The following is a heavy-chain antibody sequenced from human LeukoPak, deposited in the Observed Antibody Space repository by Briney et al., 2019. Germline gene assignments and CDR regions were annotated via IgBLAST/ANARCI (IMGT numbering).Heavy chain of an antibody. Sequence: GGSLRLSCAASGFTFSSYWMHWVRQAPGKGLEWVSGINWNGGSTGYADSVKGRFTISRDNAKNSLYLQMNSLRVEDTALYYCARGIRFLEWLSGFDYWGQGILVTVSS. V-gene: IGHV3-20*04. J-gene: IGHJ4*02. CDR1: GFTFSSYW. CDR3: ARGIRFLEWLSGFDY. D-gene: IGHD3-3*01. CDR2: INWNGGST.